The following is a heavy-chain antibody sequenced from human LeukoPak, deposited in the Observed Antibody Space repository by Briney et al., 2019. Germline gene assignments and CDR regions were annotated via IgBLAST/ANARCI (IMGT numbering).Heavy chain of an antibody. CDR2: ISWNSGSI. CDR3: AKDSDSSGYPVWYFDY. V-gene: IGHV3-9*01. CDR1: GFTFDDYG. D-gene: IGHD3-22*01. J-gene: IGHJ4*02. Sequence: PGGSLRLSCAASGFTFDDYGMHWVRQAPGKGLEWVSGISWNSGSIGYADSVKGRFTISRDNAKNSLYLQMNSLRAEDTALYYCAKDSDSSGYPVWYFDYWGQGTLVTVSS.